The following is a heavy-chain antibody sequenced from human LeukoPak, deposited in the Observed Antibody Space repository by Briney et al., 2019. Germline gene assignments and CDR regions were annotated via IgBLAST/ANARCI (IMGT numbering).Heavy chain of an antibody. CDR3: ARGIAERTRDAFDI. Sequence: ASVKVSCKASGYTFTSYAMNWVRQAPGQGLEWMGWINTNTGNPTYAQGFTGRFVFSLDTSVSTAYLQISSLKAEDTAVYYCARGIAERTRDAFDIWGQGTMVTVSS. J-gene: IGHJ3*02. CDR1: GYTFTSYA. V-gene: IGHV7-4-1*02. D-gene: IGHD6-13*01. CDR2: INTNTGNP.